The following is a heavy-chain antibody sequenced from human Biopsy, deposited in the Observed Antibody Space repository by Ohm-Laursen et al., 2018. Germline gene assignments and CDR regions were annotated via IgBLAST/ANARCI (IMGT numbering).Heavy chain of an antibody. J-gene: IGHJ1*01. CDR3: AKGQDLRGGAEYFQH. CDR1: GYTFTGQY. V-gene: IGHV1-2*02. D-gene: IGHD2-15*01. CDR2: INPHRGTT. Sequence: ASVKVSCKASGYTFTGQYLHWVRQVPGQGLEWMGWINPHRGTTKFAQDFQGRVTMNRDTSITTAYMELRRLRSDDTAVYYCAKGQDLRGGAEYFQHWGQGALVTVSS.